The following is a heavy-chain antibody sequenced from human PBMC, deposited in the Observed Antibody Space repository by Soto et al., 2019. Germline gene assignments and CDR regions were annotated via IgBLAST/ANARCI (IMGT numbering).Heavy chain of an antibody. CDR1: GFTFSSYG. Sequence: QVQLVESGGGVVQPGRSLRLSCAASGFTFSSYGMHWVCQAPGKGLEWVAVIYYDGSNKHHADSVKGRFTISRDNSKDMLYLQMNSLRAEDTAVYYCARMGAPEDYFDYWGQGTLVIVSS. V-gene: IGHV3-33*01. J-gene: IGHJ4*02. D-gene: IGHD1-26*01. CDR3: ARMGAPEDYFDY. CDR2: IYYDGSNK.